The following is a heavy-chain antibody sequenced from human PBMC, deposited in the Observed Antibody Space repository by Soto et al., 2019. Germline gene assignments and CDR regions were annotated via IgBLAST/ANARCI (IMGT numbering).Heavy chain of an antibody. CDR2: ISSSSSYI. J-gene: IGHJ4*02. V-gene: IGHV3-21*02. Sequence: EVQLVESGGGLVEPGGSLRLSCAASGFTFISYGMNWVRQAPGKGLEWVSSISSSSSYIYYADSVKGRFTISRDNAKNSLYLQMNSLRAEDTAVYYGARVQIQELPEPGTTYYYDTSDSWGQGTLVTVSS. CDR3: ARVQIQELPEPGTTYYYDTSDS. D-gene: IGHD3-22*01. CDR1: GFTFISYG.